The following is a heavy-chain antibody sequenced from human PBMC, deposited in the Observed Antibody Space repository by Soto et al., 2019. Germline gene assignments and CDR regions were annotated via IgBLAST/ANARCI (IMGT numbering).Heavy chain of an antibody. V-gene: IGHV3-49*04. Sequence: SLRLSCTGSWFTFGDYAMSWVRQGPGKGLEWVGFIRSKAYGGTTEYAASVKGRFTISRDDSKSIAYLQMNSLKTEDTAVYYCTSGSYDRSAPYAFDIWGQGTMVTVSS. CDR3: TSGSYDRSAPYAFDI. J-gene: IGHJ3*02. CDR2: IRSKAYGGTT. CDR1: WFTFGDYA. D-gene: IGHD3-22*01.